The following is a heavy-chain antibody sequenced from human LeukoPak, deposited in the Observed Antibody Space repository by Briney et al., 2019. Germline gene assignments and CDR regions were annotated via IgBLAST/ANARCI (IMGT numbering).Heavy chain of an antibody. CDR2: INPYSGGT. J-gene: IGHJ5*02. CDR3: ARADRLHGGPYLIGP. V-gene: IGHV1-2*02. D-gene: IGHD3-16*01. CDR1: GYRFTDYY. Sequence: VASVKVSCKTSGYRFTDYYMHWVRQAPGQGLEWMGWINPYSGGTSSAQKFQGRVTMTRDTSISTVYMQVSWLTSDDTAIYYCARADRLHGGPYLIGPWGQGTLVTVSS.